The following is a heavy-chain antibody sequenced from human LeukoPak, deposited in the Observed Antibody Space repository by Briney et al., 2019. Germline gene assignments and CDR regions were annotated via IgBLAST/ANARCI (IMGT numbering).Heavy chain of an antibody. Sequence: PGGSLRLSCTASGFTFGDYVMSWVRQAPGKGLEWVGFIRSKAYGGTTEYAASVKGRFTISRDDSKSIAYLQMNSLKTEDTAVYYCTRGKYYDFWSGYYPDYWGQGTLVAVSS. J-gene: IGHJ4*02. V-gene: IGHV3-49*04. CDR1: GFTFGDYV. CDR2: IRSKAYGGTT. D-gene: IGHD3-3*01. CDR3: TRGKYYDFWSGYYPDY.